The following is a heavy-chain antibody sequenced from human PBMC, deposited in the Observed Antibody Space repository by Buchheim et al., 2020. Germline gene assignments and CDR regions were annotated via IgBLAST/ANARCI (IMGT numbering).Heavy chain of an antibody. CDR1: GFTVSSNY. V-gene: IGHV3-66*01. CDR2: IYSGGST. D-gene: IGHD1-26*01. Sequence: EVQLVESGGGLVQPGGSLRLSCAASGFTVSSNYMSWVRQAPGKGLEWVSVIYSGGSTYYADSVKGRFTISRDNSKNTLYLQMNSLIAEDTAVYYCARDHIVGATGGQSDDYWGQGTL. J-gene: IGHJ4*02. CDR3: ARDHIVGATGGQSDDY.